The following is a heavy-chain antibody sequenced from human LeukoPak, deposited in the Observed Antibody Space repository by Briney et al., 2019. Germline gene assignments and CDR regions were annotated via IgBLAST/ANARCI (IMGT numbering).Heavy chain of an antibody. CDR2: NIPIFGTA. V-gene: IGHV1-69*13. Sequence: GASVKVSCKASGGTFSSYAISWVRQAPGQGLEWMGGNIPIFGTANYAQKFQGRVTITADESTSTAYMELSSLRSEDTAVYYCARDGYSYGHDYWGQGTLVTVSS. J-gene: IGHJ4*02. CDR1: GGTFSSYA. D-gene: IGHD5-18*01. CDR3: ARDGYSYGHDY.